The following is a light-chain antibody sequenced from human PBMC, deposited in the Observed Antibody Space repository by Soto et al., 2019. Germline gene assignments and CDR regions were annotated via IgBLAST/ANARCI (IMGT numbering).Light chain of an antibody. CDR3: QQSNNYPWT. Sequence: DIQMTQSPSTLSASVGDRVTITCRASQYIHNYLAWYQQKPGEAPKLLIYEAANFESGVPASFSGSGTGTEFTLTISSLQPDDFATYYCQQSNNYPWTFGQGTRVEI. CDR2: EAA. V-gene: IGKV1-5*03. CDR1: QYIHNY. J-gene: IGKJ1*01.